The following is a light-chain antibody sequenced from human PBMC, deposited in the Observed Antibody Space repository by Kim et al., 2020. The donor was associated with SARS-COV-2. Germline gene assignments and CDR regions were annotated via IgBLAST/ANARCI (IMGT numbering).Light chain of an antibody. J-gene: IGLJ2*01. V-gene: IGLV3-21*04. Sequence: PGKTAKINGVGNNSGSKSVHWYQRRPGQAPVLVIYYDSDRPSGIPERFSGSNSGNTATLTISRVEAGDEADYYCQVWDSSSDPVVFGGGTQLTVL. CDR2: YDS. CDR1: NSGSKS. CDR3: QVWDSSSDPVV.